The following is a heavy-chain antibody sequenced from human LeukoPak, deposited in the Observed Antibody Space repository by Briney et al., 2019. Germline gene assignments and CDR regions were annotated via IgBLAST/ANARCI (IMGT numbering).Heavy chain of an antibody. Sequence: ASVKVSCKASGYTFTRYYMRWVRQAPGQGLEWMGIINPSGGTTSYPQKFQGRVTMTRDTSTSTVYMELSRLRSEDTAVYYCAREDCSSTSCYMGGYYGMDVWGQGTTVTVSS. CDR1: GYTFTRYY. V-gene: IGHV1-46*01. D-gene: IGHD2-2*02. CDR2: INPSGGTT. CDR3: AREDCSSTSCYMGGYYGMDV. J-gene: IGHJ6*02.